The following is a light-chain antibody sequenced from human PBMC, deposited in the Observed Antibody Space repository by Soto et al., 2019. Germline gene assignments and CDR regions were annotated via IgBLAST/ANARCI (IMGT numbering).Light chain of an antibody. CDR3: SSYTSSGTLEV. Sequence: QSVLTQPASVSGSPGQSITISCTGSSGDVGGYNYVSWYQQHPGKAPKLMIFDVSDRPSGVSNRFSGSKSGDTASLTISGLQADDEADYYCSSYTSSGTLEVFGTGTKVTVL. J-gene: IGLJ1*01. V-gene: IGLV2-14*03. CDR2: DVS. CDR1: SGDVGGYNY.